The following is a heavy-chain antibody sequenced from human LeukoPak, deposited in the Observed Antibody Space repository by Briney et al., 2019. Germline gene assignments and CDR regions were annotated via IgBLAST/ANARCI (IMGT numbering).Heavy chain of an antibody. V-gene: IGHV3-7*01. D-gene: IGHD1-26*01. Sequence: SGGSLRLSCAASGFIFSSYSMSWVRQAPGKWLEWVANIKEDGSERYYVGSVKGRFIISRDNAKNSLYLQMNSLRAEDTAVYYCVRDYSGGYAWGQGSLITVSS. J-gene: IGHJ4*02. CDR3: VRDYSGGYA. CDR1: GFIFSSYS. CDR2: IKEDGSER.